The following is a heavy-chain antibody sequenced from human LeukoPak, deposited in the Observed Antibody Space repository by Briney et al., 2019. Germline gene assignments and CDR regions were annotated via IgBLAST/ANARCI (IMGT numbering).Heavy chain of an antibody. CDR1: GLTFSTYA. V-gene: IGHV3-23*01. D-gene: IGHD6-13*01. CDR2: LSGSGDST. J-gene: IGHJ6*02. Sequence: GGSLRLSCAASGLTFSTYAMSWVRQAPGKGLEWVSPLSGSGDSTYYADSVKGRFTISRDNSKNSLYLQMNSLRAEDTAVYYCAKSGVGAAADPYGMDVWGQGTTVTVSS. CDR3: AKSGVGAAADPYGMDV.